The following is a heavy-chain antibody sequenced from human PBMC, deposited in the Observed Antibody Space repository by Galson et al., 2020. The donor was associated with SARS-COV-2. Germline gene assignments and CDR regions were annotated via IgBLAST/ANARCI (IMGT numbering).Heavy chain of an antibody. J-gene: IGHJ4*02. V-gene: IGHV4-59*08. D-gene: IGHD3-10*02. CDR1: GGSISTYY. Sequence: ETSETLSLTCTVSGGSISTYYWNWIRQSPGKGLEWIAYIHYSGTTPYNPSPKSRVSIPVDTSENQFPLRMSSVTAADTAVYYCARPGYYERGGYIAYYFDYWGQGTLVTVSS. CDR2: IHYSGTT. CDR3: ARPGYYERGGYIAYYFDY.